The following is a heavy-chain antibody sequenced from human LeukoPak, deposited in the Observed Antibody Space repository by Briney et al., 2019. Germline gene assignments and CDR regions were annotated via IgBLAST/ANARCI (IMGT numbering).Heavy chain of an antibody. CDR1: GFTFSSYA. CDR2: ISYDGSNK. V-gene: IGHV3-30*04. D-gene: IGHD1-1*01. Sequence: PGVSLRLSCAASGFTFSSYAMHWVRQAPGKGLEWVAVISYDGSNKYYADSVKGRFTISRDISKNTLYLQMNSLRAEDTALYYCARRTTGSIDYWGQGTLVSVSS. J-gene: IGHJ4*02. CDR3: ARRTTGSIDY.